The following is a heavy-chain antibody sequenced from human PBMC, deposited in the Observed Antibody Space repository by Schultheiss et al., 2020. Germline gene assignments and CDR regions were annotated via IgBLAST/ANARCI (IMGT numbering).Heavy chain of an antibody. J-gene: IGHJ4*02. CDR1: GGSISSYY. CDR3: ARSTTLMVYASFDY. CDR2: IYYSGST. V-gene: IGHV4-59*01. Sequence: SQTLSLTCSVSGGSISSYYWSWIRQPPGKGLEWIGYIYYSGSTNYNPSLKSRVTISVDTSKNQFSLKLSSVTAADTAVYYCARSTTLMVYASFDYWGQGTLGNGSS. D-gene: IGHD2-8*01.